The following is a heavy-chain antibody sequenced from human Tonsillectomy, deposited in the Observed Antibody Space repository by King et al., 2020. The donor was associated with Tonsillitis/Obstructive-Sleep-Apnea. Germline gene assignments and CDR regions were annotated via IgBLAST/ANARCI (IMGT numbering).Heavy chain of an antibody. CDR2: INHSGST. V-gene: IGHV4-34*01. D-gene: IGHD2-15*01. CDR3: ARNIVVVVVATDPFDY. CDR1: GGSFSGYY. J-gene: IGHJ4*02. Sequence: VQLQQWGAGLLKPSETLSLTCAVYGGSFSGYYWSWIRQPPGKGLEWIGEINHSGSTNYNPSLKSRVTISVDTSKNQFSLKLSPVTAADTAVYYCARNIVVVVVATDPFDYWGQGTLVTVSS.